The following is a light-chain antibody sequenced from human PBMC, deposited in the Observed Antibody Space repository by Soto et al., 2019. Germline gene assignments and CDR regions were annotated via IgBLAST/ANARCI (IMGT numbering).Light chain of an antibody. CDR1: SSDVGGYNY. CDR3: SSYTSSSTLVV. CDR2: EVS. V-gene: IGLV2-14*01. J-gene: IGLJ2*01. Sequence: QSVLTQPASVSGSPGQSITISCTGTSSDVGGYNYVSWYQQHPGKAPKLMIYEVSNRPSGVSNRISGAKSGNTASLTISGLQAEDDAAYYCSSYTSSSTLVVFGGGTKLTVL.